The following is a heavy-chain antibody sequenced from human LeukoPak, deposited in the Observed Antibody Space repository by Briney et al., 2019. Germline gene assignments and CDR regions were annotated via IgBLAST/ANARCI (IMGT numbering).Heavy chain of an antibody. D-gene: IGHD3-10*01. Sequence: GGSLRLSCVASGFTFSNYHMNWVRQAPGRGLEWVSYISGSSSVVYYADSVKGRFTISRDNAKNSLYLQMNSLRAEDTAVYYCAKGEKQLTFIRGYTFNIWGQGTMVTVSS. V-gene: IGHV3-48*01. CDR3: AKGEKQLTFIRGYTFNI. CDR2: ISGSSSVV. J-gene: IGHJ3*02. CDR1: GFTFSNYH.